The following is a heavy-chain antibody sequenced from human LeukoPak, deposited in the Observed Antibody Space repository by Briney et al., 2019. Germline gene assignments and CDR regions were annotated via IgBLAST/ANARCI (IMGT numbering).Heavy chain of an antibody. V-gene: IGHV1-18*01. CDR3: AREGDHYVRGSYRHPLLN. CDR1: GYTFTTYG. J-gene: IGHJ4*02. D-gene: IGHD3-16*02. CDR2: FSVYNGNT. Sequence: GSVKVSCKASGYTFTTYGISGVRQAPGQGLGRLGWFSVYNGNTNYAQKLQGRLTITKHTSTSTDYLELRVLKSDDTAVYYCAREGDHYVRGSYRHPLLNWGQGTLVTVSS.